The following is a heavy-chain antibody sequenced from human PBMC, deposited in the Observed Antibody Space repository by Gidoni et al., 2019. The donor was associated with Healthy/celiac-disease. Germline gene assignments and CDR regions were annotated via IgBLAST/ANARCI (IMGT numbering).Heavy chain of an antibody. V-gene: IGHV1-69*01. CDR1: GGTFRSYA. CDR3: ARAVRYCSSTSCYWRGSMDV. CDR2: IIPIFGTA. Sequence: QVQLVQSGAEVKKPGSSVKVSCKASGGTFRSYAISWVRQAPGQGLEWMGGIIPIFGTANYAQKFQGRVTITADESTSTAYMELSSLRSEDTAVYYCARAVRYCSSTSCYWRGSMDVWGQGTTVTVSS. J-gene: IGHJ6*02. D-gene: IGHD2-2*01.